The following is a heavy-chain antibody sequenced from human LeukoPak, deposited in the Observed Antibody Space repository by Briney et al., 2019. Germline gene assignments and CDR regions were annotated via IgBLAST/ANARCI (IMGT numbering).Heavy chain of an antibody. D-gene: IGHD2-21*01. Sequence: ASVKVSCKASGYTFSSYDISWVRQAPGQGLEWMGWISAYNGNTNYVQKLQGRVTMTRDTSISTAYMELSRLRSDDTAVYYCANIVVVSGMDVWGQGTTVTVSS. CDR3: ANIVVVSGMDV. CDR1: GYTFSSYD. V-gene: IGHV1-18*01. CDR2: ISAYNGNT. J-gene: IGHJ6*02.